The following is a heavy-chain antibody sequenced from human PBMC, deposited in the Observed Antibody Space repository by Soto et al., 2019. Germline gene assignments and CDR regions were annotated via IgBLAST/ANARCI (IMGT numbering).Heavy chain of an antibody. D-gene: IGHD6-13*01. Sequence: EVQLLESGGCLVQPGGSLRLSCAASGLTFIIYAMSWVRQAPGKGLQWVSAISGSGGRTYYADSVKGRFTITRDNFKNTLYLPMNSLRAEETAVDSGGNHCGEAAAGTYDYSGVDVWGQGATVTVSS. J-gene: IGHJ6*02. CDR3: GNHCGEAAAGTYDYSGVDV. CDR2: ISGSGGRT. V-gene: IGHV3-23*01. CDR1: GLTFIIYA.